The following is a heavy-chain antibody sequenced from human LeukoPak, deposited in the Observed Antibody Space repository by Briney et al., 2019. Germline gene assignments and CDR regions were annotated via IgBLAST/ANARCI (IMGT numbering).Heavy chain of an antibody. CDR1: GFTFSSYS. CDR3: ARAGPRGSSGWSHWYFDL. J-gene: IGHJ2*01. V-gene: IGHV3-21*01. Sequence: GGSLRLSCAASGFTFSSYSMNWVRPAPGKGLEWVSSISSSSSYIYYADSVKGRFTSSRDNAKTSLYLQMNSLRAEDTAVYYCARAGPRGSSGWSHWYFDLWGRGTLVTVSS. CDR2: ISSSSSYI. D-gene: IGHD6-19*01.